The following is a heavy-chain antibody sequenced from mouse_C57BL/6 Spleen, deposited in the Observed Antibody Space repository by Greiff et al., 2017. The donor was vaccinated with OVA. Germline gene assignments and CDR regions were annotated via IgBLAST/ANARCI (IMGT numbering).Heavy chain of an antibody. CDR2: IYPGSGST. CDR3: ARGAYYSNYAMDY. D-gene: IGHD2-5*01. Sequence: VKLMESGAELVKPGASVKMSCKASGYTFTSYWLTWVKQRPGQGLEWIGDIYPGSGSTNYNEKFKSKATLTVDTSSSTAYMQLSSLTSEDSAVYYCARGAYYSNYAMDYWGQGTSVTVSS. CDR1: GYTFTSYW. J-gene: IGHJ4*01. V-gene: IGHV1-55*01.